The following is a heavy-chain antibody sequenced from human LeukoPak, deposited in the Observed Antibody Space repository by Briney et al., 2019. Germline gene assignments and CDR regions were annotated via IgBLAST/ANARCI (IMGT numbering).Heavy chain of an antibody. CDR3: AKALGDGYNYAY. CDR1: GFTFSIHG. D-gene: IGHD5-24*01. J-gene: IGHJ4*02. V-gene: IGHV3-23*01. CDR2: ISGSGGST. Sequence: GGTLTLSCAASGFTFSIHGMNWVRQAPGKGLEWVSAISGSGGSTYYADSVKGRFTISRDNSKNTLYLQMNSLRAEDTAVYYCAKALGDGYNYAYWGQGTLVTVSS.